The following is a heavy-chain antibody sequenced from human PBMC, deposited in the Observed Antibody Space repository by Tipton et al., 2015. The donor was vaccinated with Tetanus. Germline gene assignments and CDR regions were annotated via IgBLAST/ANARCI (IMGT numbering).Heavy chain of an antibody. V-gene: IGHV4-39*01. Sequence: TLSLTCTVSGGSISSGSYSWGWIRLFPGTGLEWIGTLHSSGNTYYNPSLQSRVTIFVDTSKNQFSLSLTSVTAADTAVYYCARLPTGYPNWVDPWGQGTLVTVSS. D-gene: IGHD6-25*01. CDR3: ARLPTGYPNWVDP. J-gene: IGHJ5*02. CDR2: LHSSGNT. CDR1: GGSISSGSYS.